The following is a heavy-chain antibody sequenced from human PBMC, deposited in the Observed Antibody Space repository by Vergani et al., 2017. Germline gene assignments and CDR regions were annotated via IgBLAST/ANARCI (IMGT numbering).Heavy chain of an antibody. CDR1: GFTFSSYA. J-gene: IGHJ4*02. D-gene: IGHD4-17*01. V-gene: IGHV1-69*09. CDR2: IFPILGIA. CDR3: AIPPDYGDYNYFAY. Sequence: VQLLESGGGLVQPGGSLRLSCAAAGFTFSSYAISWVRQAPGQGLEWMGRIFPILGIANYAQKFQGRVTLPADKSTSTADMELSSLRSEDTAVYYCAIPPDYGDYNYFAYWGQGTLVTVSS.